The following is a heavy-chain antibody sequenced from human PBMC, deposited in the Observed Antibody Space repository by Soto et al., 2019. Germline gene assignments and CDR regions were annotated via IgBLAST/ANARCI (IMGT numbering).Heavy chain of an antibody. Sequence: QVQLVQSGAEVKKPGASVKVSCKASGYTFTSYYMHWVRQAPGQGLEWMGIINPSGGSTSYAQKFQGRVTMTRDTSTSTVYMELSSLRSEDTAVYYCARVRSGSGSYQLSGFDPWGQGTLVTVSS. V-gene: IGHV1-46*03. CDR2: INPSGGST. D-gene: IGHD3-10*01. J-gene: IGHJ5*02. CDR1: GYTFTSYY. CDR3: ARVRSGSGSYQLSGFDP.